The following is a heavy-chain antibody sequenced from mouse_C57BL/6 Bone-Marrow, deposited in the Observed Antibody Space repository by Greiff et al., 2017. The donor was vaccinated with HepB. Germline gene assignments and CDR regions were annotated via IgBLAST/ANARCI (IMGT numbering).Heavy chain of an antibody. D-gene: IGHD1-1*01. J-gene: IGHJ1*03. CDR3: ARPVLLRSRYFDV. CDR1: GYTFTSYW. Sequence: VQLQQPGAELVRPGSSVKLSCKASGYTFTSYWMDWVKQRPGQGLEWIGNIYPSDSETHYNQKFKDKATLTVDKSSSTAYMQLSSLTSEDSAVYYCARPVLLRSRYFDVWSTGTTVTVSS. CDR2: IYPSDSET. V-gene: IGHV1-61*01.